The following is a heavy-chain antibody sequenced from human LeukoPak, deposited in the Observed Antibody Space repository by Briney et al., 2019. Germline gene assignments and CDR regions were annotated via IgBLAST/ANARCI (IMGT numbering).Heavy chain of an antibody. J-gene: IGHJ5*02. D-gene: IGHD2-15*01. CDR1: GDSINSGDYY. V-gene: IGHV4-39*07. Sequence: PSETLSLTCSVSGDSINSGDYYWGWIRQPPGKGLEWIGSVYYNGNRYYKPSLKSRVTMSIDTSKNQSSLTLSSVTAADTAVYSGARGLIVVVVADTSQWFDPWGQGTLVTVSS. CDR2: VYYNGNR. CDR3: ARGLIVVVVADTSQWFDP.